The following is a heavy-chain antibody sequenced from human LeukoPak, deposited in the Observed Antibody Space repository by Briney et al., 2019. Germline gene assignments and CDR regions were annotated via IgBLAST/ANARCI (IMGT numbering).Heavy chain of an antibody. Sequence: SETLSLTCTVSGGSISSYYWSWIRQPPGKGLEWIGYIYYSGSTNYNPSLKSRVTISVDTSKNQFSLKLSSVTAADTAVYYCAREASLYDSSGYYYEGWFDPWGQGTLVTVSS. CDR1: GGSISSYY. CDR2: IYYSGST. D-gene: IGHD3-22*01. J-gene: IGHJ5*02. CDR3: AREASLYDSSGYYYEGWFDP. V-gene: IGHV4-59*01.